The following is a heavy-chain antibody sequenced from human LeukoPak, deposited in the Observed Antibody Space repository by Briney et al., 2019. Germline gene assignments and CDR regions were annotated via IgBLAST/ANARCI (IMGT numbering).Heavy chain of an antibody. J-gene: IGHJ4*02. CDR2: VFFTEGT. V-gene: IGHV4-59*11. D-gene: IGHD2-8*01. CDR3: ARELYHFDR. Sequence: PSGTLSLTCSVSGGSIRNHHWTWLRQSPGKGLEWIGHVFFTEGTNYSPSLRGRITISADRSKNQIYLKLGSVTAADTAVYYCARELYHFDRWGQGALVTVSS. CDR1: GGSIRNHH.